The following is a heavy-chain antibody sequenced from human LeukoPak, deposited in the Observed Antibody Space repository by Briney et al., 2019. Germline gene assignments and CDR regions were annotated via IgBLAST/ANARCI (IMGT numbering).Heavy chain of an antibody. CDR2: FYTSGST. J-gene: IGHJ5*02. D-gene: IGHD3-10*01. V-gene: IGHV4-61*02. CDR3: ARERYYYGSGSYQPNWFDP. Sequence: SETLSLTCTVSGGSISSGTYYWSWIRQPAGKGLEWIGRFYTSGSTNYNPSLKSRVTISVDTSKNQFSLKLSSVTAADTAVYYCARERYYYGSGSYQPNWFDPWGQGTLVTVSS. CDR1: GGSISSGTYY.